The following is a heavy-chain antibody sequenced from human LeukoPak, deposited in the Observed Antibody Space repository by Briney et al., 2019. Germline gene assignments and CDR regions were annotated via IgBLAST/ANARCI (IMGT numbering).Heavy chain of an antibody. Sequence: PVGSLRLSCASSGFTFSSYAMSWVRQAPGKGLEWMGGIIPIFGTANYAQKFQGRVTITADESTSTAYMELSSLRSEDTAVYYCARDKAPYYYDSSGYCRAFDIWGQGTVVTVSS. V-gene: IGHV1-69*01. J-gene: IGHJ3*02. CDR3: ARDKAPYYYDSSGYCRAFDI. CDR2: IIPIFGTA. CDR1: GFTFSSYA. D-gene: IGHD3-22*01.